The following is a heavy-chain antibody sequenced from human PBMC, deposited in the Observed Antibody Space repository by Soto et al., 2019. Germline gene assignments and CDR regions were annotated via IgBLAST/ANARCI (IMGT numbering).Heavy chain of an antibody. D-gene: IGHD4-4*01. Sequence: QVQLVQSGAEVKKPGSSGKVSCTSSGGTSSSYAYSWVRQAPGQGLEWMGGIIPVFGTATYAQNFQGRLTITADESTRTAYMELSSLRSEDTAVYYCARSHSVLGYFHYGMDVWGQGTTVTVSS. V-gene: IGHV1-69*01. CDR1: GGTSSSYA. CDR2: IIPVFGTA. J-gene: IGHJ6*02. CDR3: ARSHSVLGYFHYGMDV.